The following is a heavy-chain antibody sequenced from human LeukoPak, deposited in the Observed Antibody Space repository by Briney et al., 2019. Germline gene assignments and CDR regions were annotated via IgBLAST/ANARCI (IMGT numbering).Heavy chain of an antibody. D-gene: IGHD2-21*02. CDR1: GFTFSSYS. CDR2: ISSSSSTI. V-gene: IGHV3-48*04. J-gene: IGHJ3*02. CDR3: ARSYCGGDCPRQRDAFDI. Sequence: GGSLRLSCAASGFTFSSYSMNWVRQAPGKGLEWVSYISSSSSTIYYADSVKGRFTISRDNAKNSLYLQMNSLRAEDTAVYYCARSYCGGDCPRQRDAFDIWGQGTMVTVSS.